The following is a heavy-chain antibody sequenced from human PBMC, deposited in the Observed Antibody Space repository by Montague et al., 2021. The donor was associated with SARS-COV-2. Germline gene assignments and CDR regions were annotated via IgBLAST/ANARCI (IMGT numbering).Heavy chain of an antibody. CDR1: SVSVSSDY. Sequence: SETLSLTCSVSSVSVSSDYWSWIRQPPGKGLEWIGYIYSSGSTSYNPSLKSRVTISIDTSKNQFSLRLSSVTAADTAVYYCARTGDAYTRYYFDYWGQGTLVTVSS. CDR2: IYSSGST. D-gene: IGHD7-27*01. CDR3: ARTGDAYTRYYFDY. V-gene: IGHV4-59*02. J-gene: IGHJ4*02.